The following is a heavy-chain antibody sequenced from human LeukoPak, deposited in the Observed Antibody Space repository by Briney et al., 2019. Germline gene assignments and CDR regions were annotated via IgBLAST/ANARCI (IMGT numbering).Heavy chain of an antibody. CDR1: GYTFTDYY. CDR3: GTDSRGGAAGDMDV. J-gene: IGHJ6*03. D-gene: IGHD6-13*01. CDR2: INPNSGGT. V-gene: IGHV1-2*02. Sequence: GASVKVSCKTSGYTFTDYYIHWVRQAPGQGPEWMGWINPNSGGTNYAQNLQGRVTMTRDTSISTAYMELSRLRSDDTAVYYCGTDSRGGAAGDMDVWGKGTTVTVSS.